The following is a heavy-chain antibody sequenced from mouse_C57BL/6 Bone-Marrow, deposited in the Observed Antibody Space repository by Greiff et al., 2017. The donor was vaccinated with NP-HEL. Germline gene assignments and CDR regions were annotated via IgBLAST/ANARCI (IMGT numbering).Heavy chain of an antibody. CDR2: IYPGDGDT. CDR3: ARGDGRDY. D-gene: IGHD3-3*01. V-gene: IGHV1-82*01. Sequence: QVQLQQSGPELVKPGASVKISCKASGYAFSSSWMNWVKQRPGKGLEWIGRIYPGDGDTNYNGKFKGKATLTADKSSSTAYMQLSSLTSEDSAVYFCARGDGRDYWGQGTTLTVSS. CDR1: GYAFSSSW. J-gene: IGHJ2*01.